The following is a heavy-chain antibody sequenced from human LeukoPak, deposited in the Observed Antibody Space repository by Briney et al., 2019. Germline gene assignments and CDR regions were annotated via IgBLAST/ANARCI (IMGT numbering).Heavy chain of an antibody. CDR2: VFYTGDT. CDR3: ARHPFATPVDH. Sequence: SETLSLTCAVSGASISSFYWSWIRQPPGKGLEWIGYVFYTGDTNYNPSLKSRVTVSLDTFESQVSLSLTSVTAADTAVYYCARHPFATPVDHWGRGNRVTVS. CDR1: GASISSFY. V-gene: IGHV4-59*08. J-gene: IGHJ4*02.